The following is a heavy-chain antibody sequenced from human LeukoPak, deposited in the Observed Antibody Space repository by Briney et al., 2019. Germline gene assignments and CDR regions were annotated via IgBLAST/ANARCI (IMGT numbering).Heavy chain of an antibody. Sequence: SETLSLTCTVSGGSNSSYYWSWLRQPAGKGLEWIGHIYTSGSTNYNPSLKSRVTMSLDTSQNQFSPKLSSLTAADTAVYYCARDVQYSSSSGFDYWGQGTLVTVSS. CDR2: IYTSGST. CDR3: ARDVQYSSSSGFDY. D-gene: IGHD6-6*01. CDR1: GGSNSSYY. J-gene: IGHJ4*02. V-gene: IGHV4-4*07.